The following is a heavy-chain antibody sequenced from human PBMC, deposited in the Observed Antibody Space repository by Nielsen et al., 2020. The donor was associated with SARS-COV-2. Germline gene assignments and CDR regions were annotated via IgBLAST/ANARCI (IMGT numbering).Heavy chain of an antibody. CDR1: GFSFSSYA. V-gene: IGHV3-23*01. J-gene: IGHJ4*02. CDR2: IGTTGDKT. D-gene: IGHD3-16*01. CDR3: AKISCSQRHYFDF. Sequence: GESLKISCAASGFSFSSYAMTWVRQAPGKGLEWVSSIGTTGDKTFYADSVKGRFTISRDNSKNTLYLQLNSLRAEDTAVFYCAKISCSQRHYFDFWGQGALVTVSS.